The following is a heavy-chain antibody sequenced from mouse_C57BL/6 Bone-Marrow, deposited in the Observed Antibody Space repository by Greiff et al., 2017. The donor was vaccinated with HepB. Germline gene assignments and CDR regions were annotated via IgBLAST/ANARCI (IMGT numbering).Heavy chain of an antibody. CDR2: IDPENGDT. Sequence: VHVKQSGAELVRPGASVKLSCTASGFNIKDDYMHWVKQRPEQGLEWIGWIDPENGDTEYASKFQGKATITADTSSNTAYLQLSSLTSEDTAVYYCTDSYPRAWFAYWGQGTLVTVSA. CDR1: GFNIKDDY. D-gene: IGHD3-1*01. J-gene: IGHJ3*01. CDR3: TDSYPRAWFAY. V-gene: IGHV14-4*01.